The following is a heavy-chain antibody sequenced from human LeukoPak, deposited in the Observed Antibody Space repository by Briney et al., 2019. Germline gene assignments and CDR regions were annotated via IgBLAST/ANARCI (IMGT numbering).Heavy chain of an antibody. J-gene: IGHJ4*02. CDR3: ARGKSDYSSSPSNFDY. D-gene: IGHD6-6*01. V-gene: IGHV3-21*01. Sequence: GGSLRLSCAASEFTFSSNSMSWVRQAPGKGLEWVSSISSSSSYIYYADSVKGRFTISRDNAKNSLYLQVNSLRAEDTAVYYCARGKSDYSSSPSNFDYWGQGTLVTVSS. CDR2: ISSSSSYI. CDR1: EFTFSSNS.